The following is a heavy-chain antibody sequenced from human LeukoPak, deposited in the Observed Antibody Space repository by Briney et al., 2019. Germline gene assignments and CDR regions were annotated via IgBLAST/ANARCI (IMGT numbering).Heavy chain of an antibody. CDR2: IYTSGST. CDR1: GGSISSYY. CDR3: ARGVYCSSTSCYPKDYYYYYMDV. Sequence: SETLSLTCTVSGGSISSYYWSWIRQPAGKGLEWIGRIYTSGSTNYNPSLKSRVTMSVDTSKNQFSLKLSSVTAADTAVYYCARGVYCSSTSCYPKDYYYYYMDVWGKGTTVTVSS. J-gene: IGHJ6*03. V-gene: IGHV4-4*07. D-gene: IGHD2-2*01.